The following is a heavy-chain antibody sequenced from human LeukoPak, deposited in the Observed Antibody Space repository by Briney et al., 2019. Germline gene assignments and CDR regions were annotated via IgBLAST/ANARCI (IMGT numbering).Heavy chain of an antibody. D-gene: IGHD3-3*01. CDR1: GYTFTSYD. CDR2: MNPNSGNI. CDR3: ARAKRRITIFGVVKRGSAPFDP. V-gene: IGHV1-8*03. Sequence: VASVKVSCKASGYTFTSYDINWVRQATGQGLEWMGWMNPNSGNIGYAQKFQGRVTITRNTSLSTAYMELSSLRSEDTAVYYCARAKRRITIFGVVKRGSAPFDPWGQGTLVTVSS. J-gene: IGHJ5*02.